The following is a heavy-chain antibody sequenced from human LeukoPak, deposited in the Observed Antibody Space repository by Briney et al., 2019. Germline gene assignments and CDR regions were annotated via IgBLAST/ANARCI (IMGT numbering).Heavy chain of an antibody. CDR1: GYTFTGYY. CDR3: ARASGMATITFFDY. V-gene: IGHV1-2*02. Sequence: ASVKVSCKASGYTFTGYYMHWVRRAPGQGLEWMVWINPNSGGTNYAQKFQGRVTMTRDTSISTAYMELRRLRSDDTAVYYCARASGMATITFFDYWGQGTLVTVSS. CDR2: INPNSGGT. D-gene: IGHD5-24*01. J-gene: IGHJ4*02.